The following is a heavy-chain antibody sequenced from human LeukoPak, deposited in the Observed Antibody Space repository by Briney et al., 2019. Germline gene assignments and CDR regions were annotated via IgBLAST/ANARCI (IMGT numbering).Heavy chain of an antibody. CDR2: IKTKIDGEST. CDR3: TTDESFNLDY. J-gene: IGHJ4*02. V-gene: IGHV3-15*01. CDR1: GFTFSHNW. Sequence: GGSLRLSCAASGFTFSHNWMNWVRQAPGKGLEWVGRIKTKIDGESTDYAAPVKGRFTISRDDSKDTLYLQMNSLKTEGTGVYYCTTDESFNLDYWGQGTLVTVSS.